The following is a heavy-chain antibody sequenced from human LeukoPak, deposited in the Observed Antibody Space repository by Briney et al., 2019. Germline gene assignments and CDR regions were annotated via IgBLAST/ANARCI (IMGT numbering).Heavy chain of an antibody. CDR2: FASSGSP. V-gene: IGHV4-39*01. Sequence: SETLSLTCTVSGCSVSSGAYHWGWIRQPPGKELEWIGSFASSGSPYYISSLKSRVTISVDTSKNQFSLKLISVTAADTAVYYYARFPQGGSSYGPLDVWGQGTTVTVSS. CDR1: GCSVSSGAYH. J-gene: IGHJ6*02. CDR3: ARFPQGGSSYGPLDV. D-gene: IGHD5-18*01.